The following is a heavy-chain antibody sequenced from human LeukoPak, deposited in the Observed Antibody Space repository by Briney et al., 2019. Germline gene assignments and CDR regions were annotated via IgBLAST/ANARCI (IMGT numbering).Heavy chain of an antibody. CDR1: DFSISSGYY. CDR2: IYHTGNT. D-gene: IGHD3-16*02. Sequence: PSETLSLTCTVSDFSISSGYYWGWIRQPPGKGLQWIASIYHTGNTFFNPSLETRVTISVDTSKNQFSLELRSLTAADTAVYYCARVPPYRAFDIWGQGTVVTVSS. CDR3: ARVPPYRAFDI. V-gene: IGHV4-38-2*02. J-gene: IGHJ3*02.